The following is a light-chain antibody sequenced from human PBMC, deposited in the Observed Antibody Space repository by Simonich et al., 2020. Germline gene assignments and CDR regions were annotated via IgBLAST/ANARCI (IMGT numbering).Light chain of an antibody. CDR1: QGISNY. CDR2: AAS. V-gene: IGKV1D-17*01. Sequence: NIQMTQSPSAMSASVGDRVTITCRARQGISNYLAWFQQKPGKVPNHLIYAASSLQSGVPSRFSGSGSGTEFTLTISSLQPEDFATYYCLQHNSYLEGFGPGTKVDIK. J-gene: IGKJ3*01. CDR3: LQHNSYLEG.